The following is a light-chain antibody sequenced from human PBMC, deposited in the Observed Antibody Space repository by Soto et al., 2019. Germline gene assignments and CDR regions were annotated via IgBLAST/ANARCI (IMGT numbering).Light chain of an antibody. CDR1: SSAIGTYSL. V-gene: IGLV2-8*01. Sequence: QSALTQPASVSGSPGQSITISCTGTSSAIGTYSLVSWYQHHPGKAPKLMIYEVNKRPSGVPDRFSGSKSGNTASLTVSGLQADDEADYYCSSYAGTYNVFFGGGTQLTVL. CDR3: SSYAGTYNVF. J-gene: IGLJ2*01. CDR2: EVN.